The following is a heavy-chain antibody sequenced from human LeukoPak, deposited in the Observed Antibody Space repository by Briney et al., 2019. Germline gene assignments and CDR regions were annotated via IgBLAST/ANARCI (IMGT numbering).Heavy chain of an antibody. CDR2: IYSGGST. J-gene: IGHJ5*02. Sequence: GGSLRLSCAASEFSVGSNYMTWVRQAPGKGLEWVSLIYSGGSTYYADSVKGRFTISRDNSKNTLYLQMNSLRAEDTAVYYCAKFVSSGSNFRFDPWGQGTLVTVSS. CDR1: EFSVGSNY. D-gene: IGHD3-22*01. V-gene: IGHV3-66*01. CDR3: AKFVSSGSNFRFDP.